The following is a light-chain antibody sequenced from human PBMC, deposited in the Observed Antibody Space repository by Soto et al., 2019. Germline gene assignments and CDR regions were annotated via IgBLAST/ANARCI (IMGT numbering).Light chain of an antibody. V-gene: IGKV3-15*01. J-gene: IGKJ4*01. CDR2: GVS. Sequence: EIVMTQSPATLSVSPGERATLSCRASQYMSNTLAWYQQKPGQAPRLLIYGVSTRATGIPDRFSGSGSGTDFTLTISSLQSEDSAVYYCQQYDKWPSLTFGGGTKVDIK. CDR1: QYMSNT. CDR3: QQYDKWPSLT.